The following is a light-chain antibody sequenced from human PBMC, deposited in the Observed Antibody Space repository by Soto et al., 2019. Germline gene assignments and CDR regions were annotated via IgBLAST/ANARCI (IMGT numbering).Light chain of an antibody. J-gene: IGKJ3*01. CDR1: QSVSSGY. CDR2: GAS. Sequence: EVVLTQSPGTLSLSPGERATLSCRASQSVSSGYIAWYQQKPGQAPRLLISGASTRTTGIPDRFSGSGSGTDFNITISRLDREDFALYYCQQSRTFGPGTKLDIK. CDR3: QQSRT. V-gene: IGKV3-20*01.